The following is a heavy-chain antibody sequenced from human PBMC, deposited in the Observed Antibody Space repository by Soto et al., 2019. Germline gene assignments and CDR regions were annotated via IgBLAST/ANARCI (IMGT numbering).Heavy chain of an antibody. Sequence: SETLSLTCAVYGGSFSGYYWSWIRQPPGKGLEWIGEINHSGSTNYNPSLKSRVTISVDTSKNQFSLKLSSVTAADTAVYYCARGQLLGNWFDPWGQGTLVTVSS. CDR2: INHSGST. J-gene: IGHJ5*02. CDR1: GGSFSGYY. D-gene: IGHD1-26*01. V-gene: IGHV4-34*01. CDR3: ARGQLLGNWFDP.